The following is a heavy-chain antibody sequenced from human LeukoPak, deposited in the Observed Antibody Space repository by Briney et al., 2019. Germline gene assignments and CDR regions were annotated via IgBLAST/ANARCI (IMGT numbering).Heavy chain of an antibody. CDR1: GGSISSGGYY. J-gene: IGHJ4*02. CDR2: IYYSGST. Sequence: SQTLSLTCTVSGGSISSGGYYWSWIRQHPGKGLEWIGYIYYSGSTYYNPSLKSRVTISVDTSKNQFTLKLSSVTAADTAVYYCARVRHSGYFDYWGQGTLVTVSS. V-gene: IGHV4-31*03. D-gene: IGHD1-26*01. CDR3: ARVRHSGYFDY.